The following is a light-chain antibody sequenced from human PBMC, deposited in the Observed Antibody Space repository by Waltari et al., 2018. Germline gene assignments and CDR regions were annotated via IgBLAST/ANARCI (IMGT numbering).Light chain of an antibody. CDR1: QSAGGN. V-gene: IGKV3-15*01. CDR3: YQYNVWPRT. J-gene: IGKJ1*01. Sequence: EIVLTQSPGTLSVSPGESATPSCSASQSAGGNVAWYQQRLGQPPRLLIYGASMRTGGIPDRFSGSGSGTEFTLTISSLQSADFAVYYCYQYNVWPRTFGQGTKVEVK. CDR2: GAS.